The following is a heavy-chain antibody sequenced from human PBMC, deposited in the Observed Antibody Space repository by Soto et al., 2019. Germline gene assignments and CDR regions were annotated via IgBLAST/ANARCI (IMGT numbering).Heavy chain of an antibody. CDR2: VNPSGGPT. Sequence: QLRLVQSGAEVKKPGDSVSVSCKAPEYTFANHFIHWVRQAPGQGLEWMGIVNPSGGPTRYTQKFQGRVTMTRDTSTTTVYSVLSSLPSADTAVYYCAREGSYYFDSRIDYWGQGTLVTVSS. J-gene: IGHJ4*02. V-gene: IGHV1-46*01. D-gene: IGHD3-10*01. CDR3: AREGSYYFDSRIDY. CDR1: EYTFANHF.